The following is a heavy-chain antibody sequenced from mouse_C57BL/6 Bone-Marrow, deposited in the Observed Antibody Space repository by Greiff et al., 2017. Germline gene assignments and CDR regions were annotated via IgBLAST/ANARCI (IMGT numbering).Heavy chain of an antibody. Sequence: EVKVVESGGDLVKPGGSLKLSCAASGFTFSSYGMSWVRQTPDKRLEWVATISSGGSYTYYPDSVKGRFTISRDNAKNTLYLQMSSLKSEDTAMYCCARRSRGYYFDYWGQGTTLTVSA. J-gene: IGHJ2*01. V-gene: IGHV5-6*02. CDR2: ISSGGSYT. CDR3: ARRSRGYYFDY. CDR1: GFTFSSYG.